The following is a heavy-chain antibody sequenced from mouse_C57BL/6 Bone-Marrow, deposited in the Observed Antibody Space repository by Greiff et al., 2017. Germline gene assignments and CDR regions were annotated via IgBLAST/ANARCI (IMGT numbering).Heavy chain of an antibody. CDR2: ISSGGGYN. V-gene: IGHV5-6*01. D-gene: IGHD4-1*01. CDR3: SRHARVHLTVTSYYAMDY. Sequence: EVKLMESGGDLVKPGGSLKLSCAASGFTFSSYGMSWVRQTPDKRLEWVATISSGGGYNNYPDSVKRRFTMSRDNAKNTLYLQMSSLKSEDTAMYFCSRHARVHLTVTSYYAMDYWGQGTSVTVSS. CDR1: GFTFSSYG. J-gene: IGHJ4*01.